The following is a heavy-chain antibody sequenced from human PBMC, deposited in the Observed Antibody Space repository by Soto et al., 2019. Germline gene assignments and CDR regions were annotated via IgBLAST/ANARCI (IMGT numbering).Heavy chain of an antibody. Sequence: QVLLVQSGAEVKQPGSSVKVSCKASGGTFTTYAISWVRQAPGQGLEWMGGIIPIFGTANYGQKFQGRVTITADESTSTAYMELSSLRSEDTAVYYCARTRRAGPPGDYFDYWGQGTLVTVSS. CDR3: ARTRRAGPPGDYFDY. CDR1: GGTFTTYA. V-gene: IGHV1-69*12. CDR2: IIPIFGTA. J-gene: IGHJ4*02. D-gene: IGHD3-10*01.